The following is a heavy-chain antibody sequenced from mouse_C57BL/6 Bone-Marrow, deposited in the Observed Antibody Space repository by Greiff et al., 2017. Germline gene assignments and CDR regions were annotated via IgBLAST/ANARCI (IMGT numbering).Heavy chain of an antibody. D-gene: IGHD1-3*01. V-gene: IGHV3-6*01. CDR2: ISYDGSN. CDR1: GYSITSGYY. Sequence: EVKLMESGPGLVKPSQSLSLTCSVTGYSITSGYYWNWIRQFPGNKLEWMGYISYDGSNNYNPSLKNRIPITRDTSKNQFFLKLNSVTTEDTATYYCARLTRDYWGQGTTLTVSS. CDR3: ARLTRDY. J-gene: IGHJ2*01.